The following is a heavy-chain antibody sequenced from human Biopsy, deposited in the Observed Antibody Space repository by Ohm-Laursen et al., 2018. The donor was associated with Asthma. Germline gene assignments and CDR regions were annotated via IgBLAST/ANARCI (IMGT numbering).Heavy chain of an antibody. CDR3: TRWSLRVRDTPNDY. Sequence: GSSVKVSCKASGGTFRTYAFNWVRQAPGQGLEWMGLMNPNSGNTGYPQNFQGRVTMTRDTSISTAYMELSSLRSEDTAVYYCTRWSLRVRDTPNDYWGQGTLVTVSS. J-gene: IGHJ4*02. D-gene: IGHD3-16*01. CDR1: GGTFRTYA. V-gene: IGHV1-8*02. CDR2: MNPNSGNT.